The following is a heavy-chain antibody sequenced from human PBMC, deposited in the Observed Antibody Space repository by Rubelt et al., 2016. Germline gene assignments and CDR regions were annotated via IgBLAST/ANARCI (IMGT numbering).Heavy chain of an antibody. Sequence: RGLEWLGRTYYRSKWYNDYAVSVKSRITINPDTSKNQFSLKLSSVTAADTAVYYCARRASGYDSLLDWFDPWGQGTLVTVSS. J-gene: IGHJ5*02. CDR3: ARRASGYDSLLDWFDP. CDR2: TYYRSKWYN. V-gene: IGHV6-1*01. D-gene: IGHD5-12*01.